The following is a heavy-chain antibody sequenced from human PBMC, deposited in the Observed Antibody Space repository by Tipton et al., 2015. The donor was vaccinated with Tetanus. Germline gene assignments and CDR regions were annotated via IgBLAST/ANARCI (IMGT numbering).Heavy chain of an antibody. CDR1: GYTFTGYY. J-gene: IGHJ4*02. CDR3: ARAATLDLRYFDLELDY. D-gene: IGHD3-9*01. Sequence: QVQLVQSGAEVKKPGASVKVSCKASGYTFTGYYMHWVRQAPGQGLEWMGWINPNSGGTNYAQKFQGRVPMTRDTSISTAYMELSRLRSDDTAVYYCARAATLDLRYFDLELDYWGQGTLVTVSS. CDR2: INPNSGGT. V-gene: IGHV1-2*02.